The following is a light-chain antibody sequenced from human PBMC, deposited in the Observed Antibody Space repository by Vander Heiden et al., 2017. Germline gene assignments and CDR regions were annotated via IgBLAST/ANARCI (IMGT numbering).Light chain of an antibody. CDR1: ECIRSW. CDR3: KQCNPDYPRT. J-gene: IGKJ1*01. Sequence: IQLTQSPSALSASVGDRVTVTCRASECIRSWLAWYQQKPGKAPKVLIYQASTLESGPPSRLSGSGSGTEFTRTISRLKTDDIENYDCKQCNPDYPRT. CDR2: QAS. V-gene: IGKV1-5*03.